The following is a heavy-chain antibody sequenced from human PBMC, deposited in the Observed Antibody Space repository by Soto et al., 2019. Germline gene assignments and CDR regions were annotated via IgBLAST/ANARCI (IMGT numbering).Heavy chain of an antibody. J-gene: IGHJ4*02. CDR3: GRGRSGQIVIFY. V-gene: IGHV1-2*02. Sequence: ASVKVSCKTSGYTFTGHYIHWVRQAPQQGPEWMGEIGPESGATRYAEKFRGRVTMTMDTSITTVYMELRNLSPDDTAVYYCGRGRSGQIVIFYWGQGTPVTVS. D-gene: IGHD1-26*01. CDR2: IGPESGAT. CDR1: GYTFTGHY.